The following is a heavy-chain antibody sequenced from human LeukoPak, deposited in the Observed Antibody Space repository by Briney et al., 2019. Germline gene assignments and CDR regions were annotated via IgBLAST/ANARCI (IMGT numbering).Heavy chain of an antibody. D-gene: IGHD3-22*01. CDR2: INHSGST. CDR3: ARIGSLRYYDSSGYRYFDY. Sequence: SETLSLTCAVYGGSFSGYYWSWLRQPPGKGLEWIGEINHSGSTNYNPSLKSRVTISVDTSKNQFSLKLSSVTAADTAVYYCARIGSLRYYDSSGYRYFDYWGQGTLVTVSS. V-gene: IGHV4-34*01. J-gene: IGHJ4*02. CDR1: GGSFSGYY.